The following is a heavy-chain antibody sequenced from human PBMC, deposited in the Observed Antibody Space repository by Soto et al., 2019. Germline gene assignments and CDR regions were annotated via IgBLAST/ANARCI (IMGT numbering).Heavy chain of an antibody. D-gene: IGHD3-9*01. Sequence: QVQLVQSGAEVKKPGSPVKVSCKASGGTFSSYAISWVRQAHGQGLEWMGGIIPIFGTANYAQKFQGRVTITADESTSTAYMELSSLRSEDTAVYYCARRLHDILTGYLGNYYYYGMDVWGQGTTVTVSS. CDR2: IIPIFGTA. J-gene: IGHJ6*02. V-gene: IGHV1-69*01. CDR1: GGTFSSYA. CDR3: ARRLHDILTGYLGNYYYYGMDV.